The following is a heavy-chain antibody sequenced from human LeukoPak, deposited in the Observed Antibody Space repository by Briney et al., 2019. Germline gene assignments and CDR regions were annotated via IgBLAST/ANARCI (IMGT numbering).Heavy chain of an antibody. CDR3: ARAARFVGCYDY. V-gene: IGHV4-59*01. Sequence: PSETLSLTCTVSGGSISSYYWSWIRQPPGKGLEWIGYIYYSGSTNYNPSLKSRVTISVDTSKNQFSLKLSSVTAADTAVYYCARAARFVGCYDYWGQGTLVTASS. D-gene: IGHD3-16*01. CDR1: GGSISSYY. J-gene: IGHJ4*02. CDR2: IYYSGST.